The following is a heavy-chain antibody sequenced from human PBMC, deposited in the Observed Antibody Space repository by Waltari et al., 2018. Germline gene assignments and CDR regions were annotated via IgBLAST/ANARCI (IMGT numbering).Heavy chain of an antibody. Sequence: VQLVESGGGVVQSGKSLRLSCAASGFSFRSYGMQWVRQAPGKGLGWLAVESGGGSIKLYADALKGRFTISRDNSKNTLSLQMNNLTPEDTAVYYCVKELDSSGYLSFFDYWGQGTRVTVSS. V-gene: IGHV3-30*18. J-gene: IGHJ4*02. CDR2: ESGGGSIK. CDR3: VKELDSSGYLSFFDY. CDR1: GFSFRSYG. D-gene: IGHD3-22*01.